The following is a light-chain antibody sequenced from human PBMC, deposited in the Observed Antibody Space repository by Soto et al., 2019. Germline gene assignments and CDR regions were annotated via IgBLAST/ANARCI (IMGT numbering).Light chain of an antibody. J-gene: IGKJ4*01. CDR1: QSVSSSY. V-gene: IGKV3-20*01. CDR3: QQYVSSLPVT. CDR2: GAS. Sequence: EIVLTQSPGTLSLSPGERATLSCRASQSVSSSYLAWYQQKPGQSPRLLIYGASSRATGITDRFSGSGSGPDFTLTISRLEPEGFAVYYCQQYVSSLPVTFGGGTKVEIK.